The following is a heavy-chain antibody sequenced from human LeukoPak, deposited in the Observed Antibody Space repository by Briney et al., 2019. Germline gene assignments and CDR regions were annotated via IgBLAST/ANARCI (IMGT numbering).Heavy chain of an antibody. V-gene: IGHV4-59*05. D-gene: IGHD3-22*01. CDR2: IYYSGST. J-gene: IGHJ4*02. CDR3: ARQFYYDSSGYYDY. CDR1: GGSISSYY. Sequence: PSETLSLTCTVSGGSISSYYWSWIRQPPGKGLEWIGSIYYSGSTYYNPSLKSRVTISVDTSKNQFSLKLSSVTAADTAVYYCARQFYYDSSGYYDYWGQGTLVTVSS.